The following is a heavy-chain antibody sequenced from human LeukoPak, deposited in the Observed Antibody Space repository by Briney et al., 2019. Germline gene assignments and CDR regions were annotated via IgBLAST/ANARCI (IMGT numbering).Heavy chain of an antibody. V-gene: IGHV3-21*01. CDR3: ARGGYSSSWSHY. CDR1: GFTFSSYS. Sequence: PGGSLRLSCAASGFTFSSYSMNWVRQAPGKGLEWVSSISSSSSYIYYADSVKGRFTISRDNAKNSLYLQMNSRRAEDTAVYYCARGGYSSSWSHYWGQGTLVTVSS. CDR2: ISSSSSYI. J-gene: IGHJ4*02. D-gene: IGHD6-13*01.